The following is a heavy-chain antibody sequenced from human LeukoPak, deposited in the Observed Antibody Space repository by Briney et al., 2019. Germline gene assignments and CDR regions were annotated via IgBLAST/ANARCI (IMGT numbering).Heavy chain of an antibody. J-gene: IGHJ4*02. CDR2: ISSSSSYI. CDR3: ARGISLVVPAADY. D-gene: IGHD2-2*01. CDR1: GFTFSSYS. Sequence: NPGGSLRLSCAASGFTFSSYSMNWVRQAPGKGLEWVSSISSSSSYIYYADSVKGRFTISRDNAKNSLYLQMNSLRAEDTAVYYCARGISLVVPAADYWGQGTLVTVSS. V-gene: IGHV3-21*01.